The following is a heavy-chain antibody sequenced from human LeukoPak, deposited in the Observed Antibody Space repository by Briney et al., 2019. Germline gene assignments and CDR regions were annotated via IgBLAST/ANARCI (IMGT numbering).Heavy chain of an antibody. J-gene: IGHJ4*02. V-gene: IGHV3-9*01. CDR1: GFTFDDYA. CDR3: AKGAPDY. Sequence: GGSLRLSCAASGFTFDDYAMHWVRQAPGKGLEWVSGISWNSGSIGYADSVKGRFTISRDNAKNSLYPQMNSLRAEDTALYYCAKGAPDYWGQGTLVTVSS. CDR2: ISWNSGSI.